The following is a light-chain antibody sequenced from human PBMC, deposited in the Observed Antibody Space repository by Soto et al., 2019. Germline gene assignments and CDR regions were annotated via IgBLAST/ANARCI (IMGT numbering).Light chain of an antibody. CDR2: GAS. Sequence: PGERATLSCRASQSVASSYLAWYQQKPGQAPRLLIYGASSGATGIPDRFSGSGSGTDFTLTISRLEPEDFAVYYCQQYVSPPITFGQGTRLEI. CDR3: QQYVSPPIT. V-gene: IGKV3-20*01. J-gene: IGKJ5*01. CDR1: QSVASSY.